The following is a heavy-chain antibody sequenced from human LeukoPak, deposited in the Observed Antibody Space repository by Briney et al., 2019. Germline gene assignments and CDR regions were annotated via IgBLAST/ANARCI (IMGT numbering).Heavy chain of an antibody. CDR2: IYSGGST. CDR3: ARGTSYYYGMDV. D-gene: IGHD1-1*01. Sequence: HSGGSLRLSCAASGFTFSSYGMHWVRQAPGKGLEWVSVIYSGGSTYYADSVKGRFTISRDNSKNTLYLQMNSLRAEDTAVYYCARGTSYYYGMDVWGQGTTVTVSS. CDR1: GFTFSSYG. J-gene: IGHJ6*02. V-gene: IGHV3-66*01.